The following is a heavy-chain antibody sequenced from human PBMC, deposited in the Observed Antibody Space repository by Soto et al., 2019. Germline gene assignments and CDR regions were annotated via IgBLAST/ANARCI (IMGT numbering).Heavy chain of an antibody. Sequence: PSEPLSLTYVVYGCSFSCYYWSWIRQPPGNGPEWIGEINHSGSTNYNPSLKSRVTISVDTSKNQFFLKLSSVTAADTAAYYCARVIIYGYSYGYSSGWRYYYMDVWGKGTTVT. V-gene: IGHV4-34*01. CDR2: INHSGST. J-gene: IGHJ6*03. CDR1: GCSFSCYY. D-gene: IGHD5-18*01. CDR3: ARVIIYGYSYGYSSGWRYYYMDV.